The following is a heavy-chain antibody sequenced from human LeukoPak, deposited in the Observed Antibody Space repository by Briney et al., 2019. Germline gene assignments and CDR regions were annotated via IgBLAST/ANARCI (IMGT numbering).Heavy chain of an antibody. D-gene: IGHD2-2*01. V-gene: IGHV1-46*01. CDR2: IYPGGGWT. CDR1: GASFSNYY. J-gene: IGHJ5*02. Sequence: ASVKVSCKAFGASFSNYYIHWVRQAPGQGLEWVGLIYPGGGWTNYAQKFQGRVTMTTDTSTSIVYMELSSLRSEDTAVYYCARDMPHNCSDPWGQGTLVTVSP. CDR3: ARDMPHNCSDP.